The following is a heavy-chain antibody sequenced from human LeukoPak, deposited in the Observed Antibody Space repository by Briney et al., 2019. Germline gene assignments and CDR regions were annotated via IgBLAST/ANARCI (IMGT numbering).Heavy chain of an antibody. J-gene: IGHJ4*02. Sequence: KASETLSLTCTVSGGSISSGGYYWSWIRQHPGKGLEWIGYIYYSGSTYYNPSLKSRVTISVDTSKNQFSLKLSSVTAADTAVYYCAGAYSSSWYLHFDYWGQGTLVTVSS. CDR3: AGAYSSSWYLHFDY. CDR2: IYYSGST. V-gene: IGHV4-31*03. D-gene: IGHD6-13*01. CDR1: GGSISSGGYY.